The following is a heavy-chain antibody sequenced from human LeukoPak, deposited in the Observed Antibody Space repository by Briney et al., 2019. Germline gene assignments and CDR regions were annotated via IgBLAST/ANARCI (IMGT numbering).Heavy chain of an antibody. CDR1: GFTFSSYG. J-gene: IGHJ3*02. CDR2: ISGSGGST. CDR3: AKDTINRGVRGMAFDI. V-gene: IGHV3-23*01. D-gene: IGHD3-10*01. Sequence: SGGSLRLSCAASGFTFSSYGMSWVRQAPGKGLEWVSAISGSGGSTYYADSVKGRFTISRDNSKNTLYLQMNSLRAEDTAVYYCAKDTINRGVRGMAFDIWGQGTMVTVSS.